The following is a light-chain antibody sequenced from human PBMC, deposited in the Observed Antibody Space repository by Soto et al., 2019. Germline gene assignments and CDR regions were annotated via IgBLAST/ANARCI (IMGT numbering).Light chain of an antibody. CDR2: DAS. J-gene: IGKJ4*01. CDR3: QQYYLYPQP. CDR1: QSISSW. V-gene: IGKV1-5*01. Sequence: DIQMTQSPSTLSASVGDRVTIACRASQSISSWLAWYHQKPGKAPKVLINDASSLESGVPSRFSGSGSGTEFPLTISSLQPDDTATYYCQQYYLYPQPFGGGTKVEIK.